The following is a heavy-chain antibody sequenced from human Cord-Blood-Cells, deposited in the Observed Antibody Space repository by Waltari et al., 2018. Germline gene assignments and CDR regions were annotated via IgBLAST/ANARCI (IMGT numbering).Heavy chain of an antibody. J-gene: IGHJ3*02. CDR2: ISSSSSYI. CDR3: ARAGVGATLDAFDI. Sequence: AASGFTFSSYSMNWVRQAPGKGLEWVSSISSSSSYIYCADSVKGRFTISRDNAKTSLYLQMNSLRAEDTVVYYCARAGVGATLDAFDIWGQGTMVTDSS. CDR1: GFTFSSYS. D-gene: IGHD1-26*01. V-gene: IGHV3-21*01.